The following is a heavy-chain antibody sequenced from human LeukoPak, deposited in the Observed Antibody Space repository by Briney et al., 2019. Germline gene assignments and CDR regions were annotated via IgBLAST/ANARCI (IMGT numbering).Heavy chain of an antibody. V-gene: IGHV4-59*01. J-gene: IGHJ4*02. Sequence: SETLSLTCTVSGDSISSFYWSWIRQPPGKGLEWIGYIYYSGSTSYNPSLKSRVTISADTSKNQFSLNLRSVTAADTAVYYCVRVTRMAALAGVYWGQGTLVTVSS. CDR1: GDSISSFY. CDR3: VRVTRMAALAGVY. D-gene: IGHD6-6*01. CDR2: IYYSGST.